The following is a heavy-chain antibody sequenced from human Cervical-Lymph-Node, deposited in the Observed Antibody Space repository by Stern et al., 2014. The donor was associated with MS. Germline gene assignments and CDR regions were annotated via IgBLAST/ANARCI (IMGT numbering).Heavy chain of an antibody. Sequence: VQLGQSGAEVKKPGETLKISCKLSGYSFTIYYIALVRQMPGKGLEWMGVIYPYDSNTTSSPSFQGQVTISADKSIPTAYLQWSSLRASDTAMYYCARHVQGFDYWGQGTLVTVSS. CDR1: GYSFTIYY. CDR2: IYPYDSNT. CDR3: ARHVQGFDY. V-gene: IGHV5-51*01. J-gene: IGHJ4*02.